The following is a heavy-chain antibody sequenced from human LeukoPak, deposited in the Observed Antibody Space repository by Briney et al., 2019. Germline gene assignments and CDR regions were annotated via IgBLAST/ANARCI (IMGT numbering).Heavy chain of an antibody. J-gene: IGHJ4*02. Sequence: GGSLRLSCAASGFTFSSYSMNWVRQAPGKGLEWVSSISSSSSYIYYADSVKGRFTISRDNAKNPLYLQMNSLRAEDTAVYYCARARAADSHFDYWGQGTLVTVSS. CDR1: GFTFSSYS. V-gene: IGHV3-21*01. CDR3: ARARAADSHFDY. CDR2: ISSSSSYI. D-gene: IGHD6-13*01.